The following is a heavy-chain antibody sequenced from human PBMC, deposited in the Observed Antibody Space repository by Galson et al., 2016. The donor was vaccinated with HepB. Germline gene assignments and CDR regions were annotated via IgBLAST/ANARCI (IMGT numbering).Heavy chain of an antibody. J-gene: IGHJ5*01. CDR1: GLTFSTCD. D-gene: IGHD4-23*01. CDR3: AIDSVGGPKSNFPDS. CDR2: IGTDEYT. V-gene: IGHV3-23*01. Sequence: SLRLSCAVSGLTFSTCDMTWVRQAPGKGLEWVSSIGTDEYTYYADSVKGRFTISRDNSKSTVFLQMSSLRAEDTAVYYCAIDSVGGPKSNFPDSWGQGTLVTVSS.